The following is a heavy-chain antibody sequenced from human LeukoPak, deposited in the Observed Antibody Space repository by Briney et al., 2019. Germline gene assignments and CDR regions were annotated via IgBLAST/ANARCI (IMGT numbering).Heavy chain of an antibody. Sequence: GGSLRLSCAASGFTFDDYAMHWVRQAPGKDLEWVSGISWNSGSIGYADSVKGRFTISRDNAKNSLYLQMNSLRAEDTALYYCAKDGSAVAWRIDYWGQGTLVTVS. V-gene: IGHV3-9*01. CDR3: AKDGSAVAWRIDY. CDR1: GFTFDDYA. J-gene: IGHJ4*02. D-gene: IGHD6-19*01. CDR2: ISWNSGSI.